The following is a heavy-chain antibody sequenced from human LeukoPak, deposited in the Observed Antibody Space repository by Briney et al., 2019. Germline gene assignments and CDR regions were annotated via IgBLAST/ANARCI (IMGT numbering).Heavy chain of an antibody. CDR3: ARDGGRGYSYGSDTFHI. J-gene: IGHJ3*02. D-gene: IGHD5-18*01. CDR1: GGSISSYY. CDR2: IYYSGST. V-gene: IGHV4-59*01. Sequence: SETLSLTCTVSGGSISSYYWSWIRQPPGKGLEWIGYIYYSGSTNYNPSLKSRVTISVDTSKNQFSLKLSSVTAADTAVYYCARDGGRGYSYGSDTFHIWDQGSMVTVSS.